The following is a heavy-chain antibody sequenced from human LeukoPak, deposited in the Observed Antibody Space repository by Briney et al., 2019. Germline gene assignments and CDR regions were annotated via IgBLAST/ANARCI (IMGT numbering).Heavy chain of an antibody. J-gene: IGHJ5*02. V-gene: IGHV4-4*02. Sequence: KSSEILSLTCAVSGVSISSSNWWHWVRQLPGKGLAWIGEIYPSGSTNYNPSLKSRVTISVDKSKNQFSLKLSSVTAADTAAYYCSRLPDPWGQGTLVTVSS. CDR3: SRLPDP. CDR2: IYPSGST. CDR1: GVSISSSNW.